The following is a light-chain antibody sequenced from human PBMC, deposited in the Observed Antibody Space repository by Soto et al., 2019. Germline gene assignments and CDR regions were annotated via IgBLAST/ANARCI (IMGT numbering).Light chain of an antibody. Sequence: QSALTQPASVSGSPGQSITIACTGTNRDVGSYNLVSWYQQRPGEAPKLIISEVRNRPSGISYRFTGSKSGNTASLTISGLQAEDEADYYCSSYTSSRSLDYVFGTGTKVTVL. CDR2: EVR. J-gene: IGLJ1*01. CDR1: NRDVGSYNL. CDR3: SSYTSSRSLDYV. V-gene: IGLV2-14*01.